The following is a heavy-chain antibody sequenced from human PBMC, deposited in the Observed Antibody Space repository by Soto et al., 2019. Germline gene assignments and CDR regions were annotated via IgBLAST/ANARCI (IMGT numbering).Heavy chain of an antibody. J-gene: IGHJ6*02. D-gene: IGHD2-2*01. V-gene: IGHV3-33*01. Sequence: QVQLVESGGGVVQPGRSLRLSCAASGFTFSSYGMHWVRQAPGKGLERVAVIWYDGSNKYYADSVKGRFTISRDNSKNTLYLQMNSLRAEDTAVYYCAREPVPYYYYGMDVWGQGTKVTVSS. CDR3: AREPVPYYYYGMDV. CDR2: IWYDGSNK. CDR1: GFTFSSYG.